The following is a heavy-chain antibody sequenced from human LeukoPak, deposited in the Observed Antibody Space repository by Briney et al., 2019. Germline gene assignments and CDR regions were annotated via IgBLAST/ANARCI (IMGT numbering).Heavy chain of an antibody. CDR3: LRARPPHYYSDY. CDR2: INFDGSST. Sequence: QAGGSLRLSCAASGFTFNSYWMHWVRQSPGKGLVWVSRINFDGSSTNYADSVKGRFSISRDNAKNMLYLQMNNLRAEDTAVYYCLRARPPHYYSDYWGQGTLVTVSS. V-gene: IGHV3-74*01. J-gene: IGHJ4*02. CDR1: GFTFNSYW.